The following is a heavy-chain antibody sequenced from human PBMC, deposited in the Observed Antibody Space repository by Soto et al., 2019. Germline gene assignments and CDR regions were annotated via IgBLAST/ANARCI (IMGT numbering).Heavy chain of an antibody. J-gene: IGHJ4*02. D-gene: IGHD4-17*01. CDR3: ARGGDYYLDS. CDR2: IYHRWGT. Sequence: SETLSLTCGVSVDSISSGGFSLSWIRQPPGKGLEWIGYIYHRWGTYYNPSLKSRVTISIDRSRNHFSLELKSVTAADTAVYFCARGGDYYLDSWGQGTLVT. CDR1: VDSISSGGFS. V-gene: IGHV4-30-2*01.